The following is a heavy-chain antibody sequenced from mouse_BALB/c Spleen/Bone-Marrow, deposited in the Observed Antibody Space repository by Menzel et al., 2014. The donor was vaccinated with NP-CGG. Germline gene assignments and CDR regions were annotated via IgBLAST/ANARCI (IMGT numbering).Heavy chain of an antibody. CDR2: IDPANGNT. CDR1: GFNIXDTY. J-gene: IGHJ3*01. CDR3: ANYYYGSSLFAY. D-gene: IGHD1-1*01. Sequence: EVQLQQSGAVLVKPGASVKLSCTASGFNIXDTYMHWVKQRPEQGLEWIGRIDPANGNTKYDPKFQGKATITADTSSNTAYLQLSSLTSEDTAVYYCANYYYGSSLFAYWGQGTLVTVSA. V-gene: IGHV14-3*02.